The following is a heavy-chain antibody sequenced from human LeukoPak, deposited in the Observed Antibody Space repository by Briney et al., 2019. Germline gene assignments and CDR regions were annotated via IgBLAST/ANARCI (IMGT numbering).Heavy chain of an antibody. CDR2: ISYDGSNK. V-gene: IGHV3-30*04. CDR1: GFTFSSYA. CDR3: ARDLGSSWYYYFDY. D-gene: IGHD6-13*01. J-gene: IGHJ4*02. Sequence: GRSLRLSCAASGFTFSSYAMHWVRQAPGKGLEWVAVISYDGSNKYYADSVKGRFTISRDNSKNTLYPQMNSLRAEDTAVYYCARDLGSSWYYYFDYGGQGTLVTVSS.